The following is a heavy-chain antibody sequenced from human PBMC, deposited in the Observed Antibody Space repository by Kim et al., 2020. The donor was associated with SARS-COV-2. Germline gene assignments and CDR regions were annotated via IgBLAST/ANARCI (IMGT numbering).Heavy chain of an antibody. Sequence: KGRFTTSRDNAKNSMYLQLNSLRAEDTAVYYCARSEWIKLPYYYYGMDVWGQGTTVTVSS. D-gene: IGHD5-18*01. CDR3: ARSEWIKLPYYYYGMDV. J-gene: IGHJ6*02. V-gene: IGHV3-7*04.